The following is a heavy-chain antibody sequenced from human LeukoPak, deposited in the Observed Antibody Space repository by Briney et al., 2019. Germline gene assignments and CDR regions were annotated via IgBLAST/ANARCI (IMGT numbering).Heavy chain of an antibody. CDR3: ASGNSVWATGTPAYYFDY. CDR2: INPNSGGS. CDR1: GYTFTNYY. D-gene: IGHD4-23*01. V-gene: IGHV1-2*02. J-gene: IGHJ4*02. Sequence: GASVKVSCKTSGYTFTNYYIHWVRQAPGQGLEWMAWINPNSGGSDSAQKFQGRVTTTRDTSINTAYMELSRLRSDDTAMYYCASGNSVWATGTPAYYFDYWGQGTLVTVSS.